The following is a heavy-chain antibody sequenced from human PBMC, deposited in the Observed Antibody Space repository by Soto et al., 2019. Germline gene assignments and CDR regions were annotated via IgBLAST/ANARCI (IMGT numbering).Heavy chain of an antibody. J-gene: IGHJ4*02. D-gene: IGHD3-3*01. V-gene: IGHV5-51*01. CDR2: IYPGDSDT. CDR1: GYSFTSYW. Sequence: GESLKISCKGSGYSFTSYWIGWVRQMPGKGLEWMGIIYPGDSDTRYSPSFQGQVTISADRSISTAYLQWSSLKASDTAMYYCARHRLRFLEWLLFDYWGQGTLVTVSS. CDR3: ARHRLRFLEWLLFDY.